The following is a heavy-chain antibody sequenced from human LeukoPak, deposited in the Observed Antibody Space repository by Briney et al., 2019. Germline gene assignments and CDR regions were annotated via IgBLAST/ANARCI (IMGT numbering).Heavy chain of an antibody. CDR1: GGSFSGYY. J-gene: IGHJ3*02. V-gene: IGHV4-34*01. CDR2: INHSGST. CDR3: ARHGPRIAAAGNKLWGHAFDI. Sequence: SETLSLTCAVYGGSFSGYYWSWIRQPPGKGLEWIGEINHSGSTNYNPSLKSRVTISVDTSKNQFSLKLSSVTAADTAVYYCARHGPRIAAAGNKLWGHAFDIWGQGTMVTVSS. D-gene: IGHD6-13*01.